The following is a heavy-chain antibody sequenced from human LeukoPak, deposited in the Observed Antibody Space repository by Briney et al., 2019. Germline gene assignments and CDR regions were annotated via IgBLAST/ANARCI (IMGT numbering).Heavy chain of an antibody. CDR1: GYTFTSYG. D-gene: IGHD6-6*01. CDR2: ISAYNGNT. V-gene: IGHV1-18*01. Sequence: GASVKVSCKASGYTFTSYGISWMRQAPGQGLEWMGWISAYNGNTNYAQKLQGRVTMTTDTSTSTAYMELRSLRSDDTAVYYCARVKEVGSSSGWFDPWGQGTLVTVSS. CDR3: ARVKEVGSSSGWFDP. J-gene: IGHJ5*02.